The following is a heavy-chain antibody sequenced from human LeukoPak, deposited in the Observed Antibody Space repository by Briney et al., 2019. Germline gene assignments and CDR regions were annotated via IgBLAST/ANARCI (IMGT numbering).Heavy chain of an antibody. CDR2: INWNGGST. CDR1: GFTFDDYG. Sequence: GGSLRLSCAASGFTFDDYGMSWVRQAPGKGLEWVSGINWNGGSTGYADSVKGRFTISRDNAKNSLYLQMNSLRAEDTALYYCARDRWAPAATHDAFVIWGQGTMVTVSS. V-gene: IGHV3-20*04. J-gene: IGHJ3*02. CDR3: ARDRWAPAATHDAFVI. D-gene: IGHD2-2*01.